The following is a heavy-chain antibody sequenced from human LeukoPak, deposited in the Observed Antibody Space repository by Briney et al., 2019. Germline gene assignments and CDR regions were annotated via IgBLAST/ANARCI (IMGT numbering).Heavy chain of an antibody. Sequence: PSQTLSLTCTVSGGSISSGDYYWSWIRQPPGKGLEWIGYIYYSGSTYYNPSLKSRVTISVDTSKNQFSLKLSSVTAADTAVYYCARVRDTSIYIDYWGQGTLVTVSS. CDR3: ARVRDTSIYIDY. J-gene: IGHJ4*02. D-gene: IGHD3-3*01. CDR2: IYYSGST. V-gene: IGHV4-30-4*08. CDR1: GGSISSGDYY.